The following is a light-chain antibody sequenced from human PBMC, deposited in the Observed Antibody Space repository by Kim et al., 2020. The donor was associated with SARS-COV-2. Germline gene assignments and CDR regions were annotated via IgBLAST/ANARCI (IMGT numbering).Light chain of an antibody. CDR1: QSVSSY. Sequence: LAPGERATLSCRASQSVSSYLAWYQQKPGQAPRLLIYDASNRATGIPARFSGSGPGTDFTLTISSLEPEDFAVYYCQQRSNWPLTFGGGTKVDIK. CDR3: QQRSNWPLT. CDR2: DAS. J-gene: IGKJ4*01. V-gene: IGKV3D-11*02.